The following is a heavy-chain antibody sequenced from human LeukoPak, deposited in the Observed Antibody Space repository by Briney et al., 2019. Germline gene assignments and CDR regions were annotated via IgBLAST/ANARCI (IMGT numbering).Heavy chain of an antibody. CDR3: AKPTYGSGSYYDY. CDR2: ISGSGGST. Sequence: QPGGSLRLSCAASGFTFSSYAMSWVRQAPGKGLEWVSAISGSGGSTYYADSVKGRFTISRDNSKNTLYLQMSSLRAEDTAVYYCAKPTYGSGSYYDYWGQGTLVTVSS. D-gene: IGHD3-10*01. J-gene: IGHJ4*02. V-gene: IGHV3-23*01. CDR1: GFTFSSYA.